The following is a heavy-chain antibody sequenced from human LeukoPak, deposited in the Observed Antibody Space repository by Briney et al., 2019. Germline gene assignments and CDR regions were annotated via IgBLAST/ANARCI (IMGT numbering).Heavy chain of an antibody. Sequence: GGSLRLSCAASGFTFSSYWMHWVRHAPGKGLVWVSRINSDGSSTIYADSVKGRFTISRDNDKNTLYLQMNSLRAEDTAVYYCARDSRRVGATTGFDYWGQGTLVTVSS. J-gene: IGHJ4*02. D-gene: IGHD1-26*01. CDR2: INSDGSST. CDR1: GFTFSSYW. V-gene: IGHV3-74*01. CDR3: ARDSRRVGATTGFDY.